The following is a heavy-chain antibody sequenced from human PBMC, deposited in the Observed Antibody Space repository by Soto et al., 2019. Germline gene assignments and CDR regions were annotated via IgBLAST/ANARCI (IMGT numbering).Heavy chain of an antibody. Sequence: GGSLRLSCAASGFTFSDYSMNWVRQAPGKGLERVSYISRSGSDIYYADSVKGRFTISRDNAKNSLFLQMNSLRAEDTAVYYCATVGYCSSTSCQTRYYYYGMDVWGQGTTVTVSS. D-gene: IGHD2-2*03. CDR3: ATVGYCSSTSCQTRYYYYGMDV. CDR1: GFTFSDYS. CDR2: ISRSGSDI. V-gene: IGHV3-11*01. J-gene: IGHJ6*02.